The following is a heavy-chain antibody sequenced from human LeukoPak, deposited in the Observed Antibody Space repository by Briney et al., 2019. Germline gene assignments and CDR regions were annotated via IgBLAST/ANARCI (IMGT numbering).Heavy chain of an antibody. CDR3: ARANVGAIFDY. Sequence: GGSLRLSCAVSGFTFSDTYMTWIRQAPGKGLESLSYISPSGTDISYADSVKGRFTISRDNAKNSLYLQMNSLRAEDTAVYYCARANVGAIFDYWGQGTLVTVSS. V-gene: IGHV3-11*04. D-gene: IGHD1-26*01. J-gene: IGHJ4*02. CDR2: ISPSGTDI. CDR1: GFTFSDTY.